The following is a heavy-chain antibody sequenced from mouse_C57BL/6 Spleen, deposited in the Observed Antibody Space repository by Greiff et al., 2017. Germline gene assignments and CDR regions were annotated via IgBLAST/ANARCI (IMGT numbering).Heavy chain of an antibody. J-gene: IGHJ1*03. CDR3: ARQEVATDFDV. CDR2: ISSGGSYT. D-gene: IGHD1-1*01. V-gene: IGHV5-6*01. Sequence: EVQGVESGGDLVKPGGSLKLSCAASGFTFSSYGMSWVRPTPDTRLEWVATISSGGSYTYYPDSVKGRFTISRDNAKNTLYLQMSSLKSEDTAMYYCARQEVATDFDVWGTGTTVTVSS. CDR1: GFTFSSYG.